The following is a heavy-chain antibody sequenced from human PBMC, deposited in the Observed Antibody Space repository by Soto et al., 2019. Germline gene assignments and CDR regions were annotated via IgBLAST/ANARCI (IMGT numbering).Heavy chain of an antibody. CDR1: GYTFTSYG. Sequence: ASVKVSCKASGYTFTSYGISWVRQAPGQGLEWMGWISAYNGNTNYAQKLQGRVTMTTDTSTSTAYMELRSLRSDDTAVYYCARDLAARLVRAAEADYWGQGTLVTVSS. CDR2: ISAYNGNT. D-gene: IGHD6-13*01. J-gene: IGHJ4*02. CDR3: ARDLAARLVRAAEADY. V-gene: IGHV1-18*01.